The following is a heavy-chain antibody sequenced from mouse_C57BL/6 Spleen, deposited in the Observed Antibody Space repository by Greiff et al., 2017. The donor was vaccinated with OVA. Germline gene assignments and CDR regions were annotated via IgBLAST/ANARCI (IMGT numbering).Heavy chain of an antibody. J-gene: IGHJ4*01. CDR3: ARRDYGSPDY. Sequence: VQLQQSGAELVKPGASVKLSCTASGFNIKDYYMHWVKQRTEQGLEWIGRIDPEDGETKYAPKFPGKATITADTSSNTAYLQLSSLTSEDTAVYYCARRDYGSPDYWGQGTSVTVSS. CDR2: IDPEDGET. V-gene: IGHV14-2*01. CDR1: GFNIKDYY. D-gene: IGHD1-1*01.